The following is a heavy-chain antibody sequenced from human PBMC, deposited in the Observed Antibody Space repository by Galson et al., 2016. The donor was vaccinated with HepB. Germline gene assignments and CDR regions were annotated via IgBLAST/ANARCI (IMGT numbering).Heavy chain of an antibody. CDR2: LYWDDEK. V-gene: IGHV2-5*02. Sequence: PALVKPTQTLTLTCDISGFSLSTVGVGVGWIRQPPGKAPEWLAILYWDDEKRYSPSLKTRLTLSKETSKNQVVLTMTNMDPVDTGTYYCAHRPTTLPGTFPHVFDVWGQGTVVTVSS. CDR3: AHRPTTLPGTFPHVFDV. CDR1: GFSLSTVGVG. D-gene: IGHD7-27*01. J-gene: IGHJ3*01.